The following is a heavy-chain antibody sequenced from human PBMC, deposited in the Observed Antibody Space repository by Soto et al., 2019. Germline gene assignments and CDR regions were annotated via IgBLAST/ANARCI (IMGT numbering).Heavy chain of an antibody. V-gene: IGHV3-74*01. CDR3: ARGMASGWSRDTLDI. J-gene: IGHJ3*02. CDR1: GFTFNTYW. CDR2: IDTDGSGT. Sequence: EVQLVESGGTLDQPGGSLRLSCAASGFTFNTYWMHWVRQAPGKGLVWVSRIDTDGSGTAYADSVKGRFTISRDNAKTIVYLQVNSPRAEDTAVYYCARGMASGWSRDTLDIWGQGTMVTVSS. D-gene: IGHD6-19*01.